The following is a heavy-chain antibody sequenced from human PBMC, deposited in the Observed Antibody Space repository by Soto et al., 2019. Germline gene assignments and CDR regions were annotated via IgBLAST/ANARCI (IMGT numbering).Heavy chain of an antibody. J-gene: IGHJ5*02. D-gene: IGHD3-16*01. CDR3: ARVGDYIWGSPPNS. V-gene: IGHV1-18*01. Sequence: ASVKVSCKASGYTFTSYGISWLRQAPGQGLEWMGWISAYNGNTNYAQKLQGRVTMTTDTSTSTAYMELRSLRSDDTAVYYCARVGDYIWGSPPNSWGQGTLVTVSS. CDR2: ISAYNGNT. CDR1: GYTFTSYG.